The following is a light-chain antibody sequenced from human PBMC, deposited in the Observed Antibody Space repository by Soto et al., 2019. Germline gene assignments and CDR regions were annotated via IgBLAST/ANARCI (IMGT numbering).Light chain of an antibody. CDR1: QSLNSR. J-gene: IGKJ1*01. Sequence: DIQLTQSRSTLSASVGDRVTLTCRVSQSLNSRLALYQQRPGKAPKLLIYDASTLESGVPSRFSGSGSGTEFTLTINNLQPDDLATYICQQYKSYSTFGRATKVDIK. V-gene: IGKV1-5*01. CDR3: QQYKSYST. CDR2: DAS.